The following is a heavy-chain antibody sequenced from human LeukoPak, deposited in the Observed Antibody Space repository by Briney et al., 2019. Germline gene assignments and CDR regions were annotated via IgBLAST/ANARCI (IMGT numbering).Heavy chain of an antibody. CDR3: ARDYGSGSYMGYYFDY. J-gene: IGHJ4*02. Sequence: PGRSLRLSCAASGFIFSSYGMHWVRQAPGKGLEWVAVIWYDGSNKYYADSVKGRFTISRDNSKNTPYLQMNSLRAEDTAVYYCARDYGSGSYMGYYFDYWGQGTLVTVSS. D-gene: IGHD3-10*01. CDR2: IWYDGSNK. CDR1: GFIFSSYG. V-gene: IGHV3-33*01.